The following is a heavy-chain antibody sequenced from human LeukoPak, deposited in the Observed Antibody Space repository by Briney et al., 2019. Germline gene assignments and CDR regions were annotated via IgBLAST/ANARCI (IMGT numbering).Heavy chain of an antibody. CDR3: ARVRYSGYVVY. J-gene: IGHJ4*02. Sequence: SETLSLTCAVYGGSFSGYYWSWIRQPPGKGLEWIGEINHSGSTNYNPSLKSRVTISVDTSKNQFSLKLSSVTAADTAVYYCARVRYSGYVVYWGQGTLVTVSS. D-gene: IGHD5-12*01. CDR1: GGSFSGYY. CDR2: INHSGST. V-gene: IGHV4-34*01.